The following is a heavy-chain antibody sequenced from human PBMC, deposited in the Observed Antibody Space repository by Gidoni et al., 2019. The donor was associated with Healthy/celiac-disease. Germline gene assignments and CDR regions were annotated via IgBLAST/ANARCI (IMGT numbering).Heavy chain of an antibody. CDR2: IYYSGST. Sequence: QLQLQESGPGLVKPSETLSPTCTVSGGSISSSSYYWGWIRQPPGKGLVWIGCIYYSGSTYYNPSLKSRVTISVDTSKNQFSLMLSSVTAADTAVYYCARQFGGVSRDYWGQGTLVTVSS. CDR3: ARQFGGVSRDY. D-gene: IGHD3-10*01. J-gene: IGHJ4*02. CDR1: GGSISSSSYY. V-gene: IGHV4-39*01.